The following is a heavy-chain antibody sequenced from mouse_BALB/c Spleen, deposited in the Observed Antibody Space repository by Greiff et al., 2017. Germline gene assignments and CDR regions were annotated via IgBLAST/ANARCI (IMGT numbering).Heavy chain of an antibody. V-gene: IGHV1-69*02. D-gene: IGHD2-1*01. Sequence: VQLQQPGAELVRPGASVKLSCKASGYTFTSYWINWVKQRPGQGLEWIGNIYPSDSYTNYNQKFKDKATLTVDKSSSTAYMQLSSPTSEDSAVYYCTRSYGNYDAMDYWGQGTSVTVSS. CDR1: GYTFTSYW. CDR3: TRSYGNYDAMDY. J-gene: IGHJ4*01. CDR2: IYPSDSYT.